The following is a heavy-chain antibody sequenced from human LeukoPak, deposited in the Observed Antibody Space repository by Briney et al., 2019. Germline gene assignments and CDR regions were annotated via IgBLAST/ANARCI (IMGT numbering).Heavy chain of an antibody. CDR3: ASMVRGVMIGY. J-gene: IGHJ4*02. CDR1: GFTFSSYG. CDR2: IKQDGSEI. D-gene: IGHD3-10*01. Sequence: PGGSLRLSCAASGFTFSSYGMHWVRQAPGKGLEWVANIKQDGSEIYYVDSVKGRFTISRDNAKNSLFLQMNSLRAEDTAVYYCASMVRGVMIGYWGQGTLVTVSS. V-gene: IGHV3-7*01.